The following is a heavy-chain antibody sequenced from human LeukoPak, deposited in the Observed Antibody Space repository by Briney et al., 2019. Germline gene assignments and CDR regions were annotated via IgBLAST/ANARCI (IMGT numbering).Heavy chain of an antibody. CDR1: GGPISSGGYS. V-gene: IGHV4-30-2*01. CDR2: IYHSGST. D-gene: IGHD5-24*01. Sequence: SETLSLTCAVSGGPISSGGYSWSWIRQPPGKGLEWIGYIYHSGSTYYNPSLKSRVTISVDRSKNQFSLKLSSVTAADTAVYYCARGTQEMATILVPWFDPWGQGTLVTVSS. J-gene: IGHJ5*02. CDR3: ARGTQEMATILVPWFDP.